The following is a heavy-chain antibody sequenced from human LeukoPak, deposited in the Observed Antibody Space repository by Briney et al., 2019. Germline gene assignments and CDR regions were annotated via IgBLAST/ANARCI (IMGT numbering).Heavy chain of an antibody. CDR3: ARRMKTVKAAY. CDR1: GGSISSSSYF. D-gene: IGHD4-17*01. V-gene: IGHV4-39*01. CDR2: IFYSGST. J-gene: IGHJ4*02. Sequence: SETLSLTCTVSGGSISSSSYFWGWIRQPPGKGLEWIGSIFYSGSTYYNPSLNSRVTISIDTSKNQFSLRLSSVTAADTAVYYCARRMKTVKAAYWGQGTLVTVSS.